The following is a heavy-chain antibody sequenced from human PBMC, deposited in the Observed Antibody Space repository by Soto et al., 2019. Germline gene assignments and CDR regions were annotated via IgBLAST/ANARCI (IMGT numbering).Heavy chain of an antibody. CDR3: ARDWSGYPIRPEDAFDI. J-gene: IGHJ3*02. D-gene: IGHD3-3*01. Sequence: GGSLRLSCAASGFTFSSYWMHWVRQAPGKGLVWVSRINSDGSSTSYADSVKGRFTISRDNAKNTLYLQMNSLRAEDTAVYYCARDWSGYPIRPEDAFDIWGQGTMVTVSS. CDR1: GFTFSSYW. V-gene: IGHV3-74*01. CDR2: INSDGSST.